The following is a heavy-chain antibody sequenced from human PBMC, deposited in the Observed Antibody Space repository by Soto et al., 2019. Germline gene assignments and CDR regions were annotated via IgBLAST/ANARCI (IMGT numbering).Heavy chain of an antibody. D-gene: IGHD3-10*01. CDR2: IRSKANSYAT. J-gene: IGHJ4*02. Sequence: TFSGSTMHWVRQASGKGLEWVGRIRSKANSYATAYAASVEGRFTISRADSKNTAYLEMNSLKTDDTAVYYCTRQESYGSAPEWGQGALVTVSS. V-gene: IGHV3-73*01. CDR3: TRQESYGSAPE. CDR1: TFSGST.